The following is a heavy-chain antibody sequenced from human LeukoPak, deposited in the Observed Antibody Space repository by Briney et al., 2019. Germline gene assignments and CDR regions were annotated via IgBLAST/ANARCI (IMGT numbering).Heavy chain of an antibody. Sequence: SETLSLTCTVSGGSISTYSWTWIRQPPGKGLEWIGNIYYSGSTNYNPSLKSRVTISVDTSKNQFSLKVSSVTAADTAVYYCARAHSSGWPHMFDPWGQGTLVTVPS. V-gene: IGHV4-59*01. D-gene: IGHD6-19*01. CDR2: IYYSGST. CDR3: ARAHSSGWPHMFDP. CDR1: GGSISTYS. J-gene: IGHJ5*02.